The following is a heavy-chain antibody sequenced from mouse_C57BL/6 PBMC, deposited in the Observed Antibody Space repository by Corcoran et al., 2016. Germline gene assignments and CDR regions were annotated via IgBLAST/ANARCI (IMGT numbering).Heavy chain of an antibody. D-gene: IGHD2-4*01. V-gene: IGHV9-3*01. CDR1: GYTFTTYG. J-gene: IGHJ3*01. CDR2: INTYSGVP. CDR3: ATRASYYHYEWACFAY. Sequence: QIQLVQSGPELKKPGETVKISCKASGYTFTTYGMSWVKQAPGKGLKWMGWINTYSGVPTYADDFKGRFAFSLETSASTAYLQINNLKNEDTATYFCATRASYYHYEWACFAYCVRVTLITVSA.